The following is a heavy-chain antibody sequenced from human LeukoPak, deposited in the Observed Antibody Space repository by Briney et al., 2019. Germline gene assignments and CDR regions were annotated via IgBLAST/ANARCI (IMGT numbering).Heavy chain of an antibody. D-gene: IGHD3-22*01. Sequence: GGSLTLSCAASGFTFSSYAVSWVRQAPGKGREGVSAISGSGGSTYYADSVKGRFTISRDNSKNTLYLQMNSLRAEDTAVYYCAKATWGYYDSSGYYFDYWGQGTLVTVSS. CDR2: ISGSGGST. CDR1: GFTFSSYA. CDR3: AKATWGYYDSSGYYFDY. J-gene: IGHJ4*02. V-gene: IGHV3-23*01.